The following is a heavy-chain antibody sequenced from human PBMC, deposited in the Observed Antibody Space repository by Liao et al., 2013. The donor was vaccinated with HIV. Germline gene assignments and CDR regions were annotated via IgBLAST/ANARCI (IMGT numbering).Heavy chain of an antibody. D-gene: IGHD3-10*01. CDR1: GDSISTYY. V-gene: IGHV4-59*12. Sequence: QVQLQESGPGLVKPSETLSLTCTVSGDSISTYYWSWIRQPPGKGLEWIGEINHSVGTFYSPSLKSRVTISVDTSKNQFSLKLRSVTAADTAVYYCARGPGGGEFMDVWGKGTTVTVSS. J-gene: IGHJ6*03. CDR2: INHSVGT. CDR3: ARGPGGGEFMDV.